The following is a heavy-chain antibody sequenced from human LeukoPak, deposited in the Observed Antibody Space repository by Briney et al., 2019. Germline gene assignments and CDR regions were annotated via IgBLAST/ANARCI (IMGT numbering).Heavy chain of an antibody. CDR1: GFTFSNAW. CDR3: TRAVYCSGGACSFDP. V-gene: IGHV3-15*01. CDR2: IKSKTYGGTA. D-gene: IGHD2-15*01. J-gene: IGHJ5*02. Sequence: GGSLRLSCAASGFTFSNAWMSWVRQAPGKGLEWVGRIKSKTYGGTAEYAASVKDRFTISRHDSKSIAYLQMNSLKTEDTAVYYCTRAVYCSGGACSFDPWGQGTLVTVSS.